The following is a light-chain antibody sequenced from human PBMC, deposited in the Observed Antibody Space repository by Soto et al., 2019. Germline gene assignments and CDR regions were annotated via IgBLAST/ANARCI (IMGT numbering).Light chain of an antibody. CDR1: QSVSDEF. V-gene: IGKV3-20*01. CDR2: GAS. J-gene: IGKJ2*01. CDR3: QQYGSTPYT. Sequence: IVMTQSPGTLSLSPGERATLSCRASQSVSDEFLAWYQQKPGQAPRLVISGASTRATGIPDRFRGSGSGTDFTLTISRLEPVDFAVYYCQQYGSTPYTFGQGTILEIK.